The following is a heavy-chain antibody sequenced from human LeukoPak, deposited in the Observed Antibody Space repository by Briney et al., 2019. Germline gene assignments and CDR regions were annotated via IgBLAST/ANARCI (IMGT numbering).Heavy chain of an antibody. Sequence: GGSLRLSCAASGFTFSSHWMSWVRQAPGKGLEWVANINYDGGEKYYVDSVRGRFTVSRDNAKNTLYLQMNSLRAEDTAVYYCAKGRGWEASYYYYYMDVWGKGTTVTISS. CDR1: GFTFSSHW. CDR3: AKGRGWEASYYYYYMDV. J-gene: IGHJ6*03. CDR2: INYDGGEK. D-gene: IGHD1-26*01. V-gene: IGHV3-7*01.